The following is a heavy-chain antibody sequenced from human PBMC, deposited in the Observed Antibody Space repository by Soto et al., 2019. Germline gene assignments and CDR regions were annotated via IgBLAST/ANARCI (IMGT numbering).Heavy chain of an antibody. CDR1: GGSISGSY. J-gene: IGHJ4*02. CDR2: VYYTGST. V-gene: IGHV4-59*01. CDR3: ARSVAVPGAHIDY. Sequence: SETLSLNCGDSGGSISGSYWSWIRQSPGKGLEWLGYVYYTGSTNYSPSLRSRVSISVDTSKNEFSLRLSSVTAADTAVYFCARSVAVPGAHIDYWGQGTQVPVSS. D-gene: IGHD6-19*01.